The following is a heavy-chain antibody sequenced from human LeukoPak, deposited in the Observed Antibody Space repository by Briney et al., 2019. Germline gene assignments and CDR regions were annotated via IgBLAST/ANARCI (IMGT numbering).Heavy chain of an antibody. CDR3: ARHLLEWERLYYYYGIDV. CDR1: GYSFTRYW. D-gene: IGHD1-26*01. CDR2: IGPSDSYT. Sequence: GESLKISCKGSGYSFTRYWISWLGQMPGKGLEWMGRIGPSDSYTNYSPSFQGHVTISADKSISTAYLQWRSLKASDTAMYYCARHLLEWERLYYYYGIDVWGQGTTVTVSS. V-gene: IGHV5-10-1*01. J-gene: IGHJ6*02.